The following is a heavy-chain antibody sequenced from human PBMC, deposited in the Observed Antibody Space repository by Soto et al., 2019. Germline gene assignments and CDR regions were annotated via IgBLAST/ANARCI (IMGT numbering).Heavy chain of an antibody. CDR3: ARGGGVVVPRFAYYYYYGMDV. V-gene: IGHV4-34*01. CDR1: GGSFSGYY. J-gene: IGHJ6*02. CDR2: INHSGST. Sequence: SETLSLTCAVYGGSFSGYYWSWIRQPPGKGLEWIGEINHSGSTNYNPSLKSRVTISVDTSKNQFSLKLSSVTAADTAVYYCARGGGVVVPRFAYYYYYGMDVWGQGTTVTVSS. D-gene: IGHD2-15*01.